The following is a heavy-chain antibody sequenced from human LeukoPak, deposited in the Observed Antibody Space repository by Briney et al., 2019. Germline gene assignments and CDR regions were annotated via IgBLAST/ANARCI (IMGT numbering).Heavy chain of an antibody. Sequence: GGSLRLSCAASGFTFSSYAMHWVRQAPGKGLEWVAVISYDGSNKYYADSVKGRFTISRDNSKNTLYLQMNSLRAEDTAVYYCARDKKVRGVIDYWGQGTPVTVSS. J-gene: IGHJ4*02. CDR3: ARDKKVRGVIDY. V-gene: IGHV3-30-3*01. D-gene: IGHD3-10*01. CDR2: ISYDGSNK. CDR1: GFTFSSYA.